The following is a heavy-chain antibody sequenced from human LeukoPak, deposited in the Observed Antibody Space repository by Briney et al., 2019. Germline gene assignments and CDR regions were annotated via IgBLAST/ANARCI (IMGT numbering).Heavy chain of an antibody. CDR2: IYYSGST. Sequence: PSETLSLTCTVSGGSISSSSYYWGWIRQPPGKGLEWIGSIYYSGSTYYNPSLKSRVTVSVDTSKNQFSLKPSSVTAADTAVYYCAREVASGAAGYFDYWGRGTLVTVSS. J-gene: IGHJ4*02. D-gene: IGHD6-13*01. CDR3: AREVASGAAGYFDY. V-gene: IGHV4-39*07. CDR1: GGSISSSSYY.